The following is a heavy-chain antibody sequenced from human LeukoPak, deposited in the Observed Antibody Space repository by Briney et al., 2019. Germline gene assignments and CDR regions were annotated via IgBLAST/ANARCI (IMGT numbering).Heavy chain of an antibody. Sequence: SETLSLTCTVSGGSISSFYWSWIRQPAGKGLEWIGRIYSSGATHYNPSLKSRVTMSVDTSKNQFSLELSSVTAADTAVYYCARGWLCSGGRCLSSYYYMDVWGKGTTVTVSS. V-gene: IGHV4-4*07. CDR3: ARGWLCSGGRCLSSYYYMDV. CDR2: IYSSGAT. D-gene: IGHD2-15*01. CDR1: GGSISSFY. J-gene: IGHJ6*03.